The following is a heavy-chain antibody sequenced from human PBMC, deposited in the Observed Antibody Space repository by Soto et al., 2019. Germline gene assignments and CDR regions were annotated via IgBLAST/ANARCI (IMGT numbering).Heavy chain of an antibody. CDR1: GFTFSSYS. CDR2: ISSSSSYI. D-gene: IGHD5-12*01. J-gene: IGHJ4*02. V-gene: IGHV3-21*01. CDR3: ARDRSRVATVGSFAY. Sequence: EVQLVESGGGLVKPGGSLRLSCAASGFTFSSYSMNWVRQAPGKGLEWVSSISSSSSYIYYADSVKGRCTISRDNAKNSLYLQMNSLRAEDTAVYYCARDRSRVATVGSFAYWGQGALVTVSS.